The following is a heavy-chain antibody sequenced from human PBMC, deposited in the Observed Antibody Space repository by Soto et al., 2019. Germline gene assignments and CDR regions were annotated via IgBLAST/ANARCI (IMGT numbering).Heavy chain of an antibody. CDR3: TRHDSSDGDYYWYFDL. D-gene: IGHD4-17*01. V-gene: IGHV3-73*01. CDR1: GFTFRGSA. J-gene: IGHJ2*01. Sequence: GGSLRLSCAASGFTFRGSAMHWVRQASGKGLEWVGRIRSKANSYAKGYAASVKDRFTISRDDSKNTAYLQMNSLKTEDTAVYDCTRHDSSDGDYYWYFDLWGRGTLVTVSS. CDR2: IRSKANSYAK.